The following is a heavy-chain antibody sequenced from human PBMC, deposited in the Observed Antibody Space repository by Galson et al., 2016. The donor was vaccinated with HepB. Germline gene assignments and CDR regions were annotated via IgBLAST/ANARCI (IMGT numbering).Heavy chain of an antibody. D-gene: IGHD1-14*01. CDR3: AKDTAPGHTYGYFDY. Sequence: SLRLSCAASGLTFSNYAMRWARQAPGKGLKWVSGISSSGDSTYYADSVKSRVAISRDNSKDTLYLEMNSLRDGDTAFYYCAKDTAPGHTYGYFDYWGQGTLVTVSS. V-gene: IGHV3-23*01. CDR1: GLTFSNYA. CDR2: ISSSGDST. J-gene: IGHJ4*02.